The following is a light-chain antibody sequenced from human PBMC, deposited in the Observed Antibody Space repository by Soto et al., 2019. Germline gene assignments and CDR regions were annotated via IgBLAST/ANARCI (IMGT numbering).Light chain of an antibody. Sequence: AIRMTQPPSSLSASTGGRVTITCRASQGSSSYLAWYQQKPGKAPQLLIYAASTVQSGVPSRFSGSGAGTDFTLTISCLQSEDFATYYCQQYYSYPLTFGQGTRLEIK. CDR2: AAS. CDR3: QQYYSYPLT. J-gene: IGKJ5*01. V-gene: IGKV1-8*01. CDR1: QGSSSY.